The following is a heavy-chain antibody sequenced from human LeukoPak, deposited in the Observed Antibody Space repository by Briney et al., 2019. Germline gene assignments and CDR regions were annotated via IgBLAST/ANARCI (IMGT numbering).Heavy chain of an antibody. J-gene: IGHJ4*02. D-gene: IGHD5-12*01. CDR2: ISSSSSYI. Sequence: GGSLRLSCAASGFTFSSYSMNWVRQAPGKGLEWVSSISSSSSYIYYADSVKGRFTISRVNAKNSLYLQMNSLRAEDTAVYYCARDRNSGYDSSFDYWGQGTLVTVSS. CDR1: GFTFSSYS. V-gene: IGHV3-21*01. CDR3: ARDRNSGYDSSFDY.